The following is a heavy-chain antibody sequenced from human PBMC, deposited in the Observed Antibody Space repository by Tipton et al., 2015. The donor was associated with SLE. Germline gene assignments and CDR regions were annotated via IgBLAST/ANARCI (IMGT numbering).Heavy chain of an antibody. V-gene: IGHV3-7*03. CDR2: IKEDGSER. J-gene: IGHJ3*02. Sequence: SLRLSCAASGFTFSTYWMSWVRQAPGKGPEWVGNIKEDGSERYYMDSVKGRFTISRDNSKKIVYLQMNSLRGEDTAVYYCVKDRGLQEWYLDAFDIWGQGTMVTVSS. D-gene: IGHD3-3*01. CDR3: VKDRGLQEWYLDAFDI. CDR1: GFTFSTYW.